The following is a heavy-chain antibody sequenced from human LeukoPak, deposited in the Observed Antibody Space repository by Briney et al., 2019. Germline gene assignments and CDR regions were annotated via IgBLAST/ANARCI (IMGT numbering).Heavy chain of an antibody. D-gene: IGHD3-10*01. V-gene: IGHV3-23*01. J-gene: IGHJ4*02. Sequence: PGGCLRLSCSASGFTFSTYSMTWVRQAPGKGLQLVSAISGSGGDTYYADSVKGRFTISRDNSKNTMYLQMNSLRVEDTAVYYCAKDLGGEGGSGFPGYWGQGTLVTVSS. CDR3: AKDLGGEGGSGFPGY. CDR2: ISGSGGDT. CDR1: GFTFSTYS.